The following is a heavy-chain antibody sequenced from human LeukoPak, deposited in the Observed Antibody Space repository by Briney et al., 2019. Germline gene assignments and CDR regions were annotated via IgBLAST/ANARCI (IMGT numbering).Heavy chain of an antibody. CDR1: GFTFSSYG. J-gene: IGHJ4*02. Sequence: PGGSLRLSCAASGFTFSSYGMHWVRQAPGKGLEWVAVIWYDGSNKYYADSVKGRFTISRDNSKNTLYLQMNSLRAEDTAVYYCAKGIQLWLPYYFDYWGQGTLVTASS. D-gene: IGHD5-18*01. V-gene: IGHV3-33*06. CDR2: IWYDGSNK. CDR3: AKGIQLWLPYYFDY.